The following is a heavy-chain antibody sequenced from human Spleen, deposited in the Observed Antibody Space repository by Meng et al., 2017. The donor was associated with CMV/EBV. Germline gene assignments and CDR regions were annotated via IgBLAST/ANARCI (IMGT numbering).Heavy chain of an antibody. V-gene: IGHV4-39*07. CDR1: GGSISSSSYY. CDR2: IYYSGST. Sequence: SETLSLTCTVSGGSISSSSYYWGWIRQPPGKGLEWIGRIYYSGSTYYNPSLKSRVTISVDTSKNQFSLKLSSVTAADTAVYYGPRDGTRYCSSTSCLGVDYWGQGTLVTVSS. CDR3: PRDGTRYCSSTSCLGVDY. J-gene: IGHJ4*02. D-gene: IGHD2-2*01.